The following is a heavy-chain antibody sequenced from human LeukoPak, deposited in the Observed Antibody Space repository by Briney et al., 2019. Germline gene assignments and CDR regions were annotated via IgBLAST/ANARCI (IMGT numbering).Heavy chain of an antibody. D-gene: IGHD1-26*01. CDR1: GYTFTRYD. CDR2: INTKSGMT. Sequence: ASEKVSCKASGYTFTRYDINWVRQATGQGLEWMGWINTKSGMTGHAQKFQGRITITKDTSTSTAYMELRSLRSDDTAVYYCARDRESGSYFVSTAFDIWGQGTMVTVSS. V-gene: IGHV1-8*03. CDR3: ARDRESGSYFVSTAFDI. J-gene: IGHJ3*02.